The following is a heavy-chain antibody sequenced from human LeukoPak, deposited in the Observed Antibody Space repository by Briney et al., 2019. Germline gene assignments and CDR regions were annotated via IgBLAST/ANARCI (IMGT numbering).Heavy chain of an antibody. D-gene: IGHD3-22*01. CDR2: FDPEDGET. J-gene: IGHJ3*02. Sequence: ASVKVSCKVSGYTPTELSTHWVRQAPGKGLEWMGGFDPEDGETIYAQKFQGRVTMTEDTSTDTAYMELSSLRSEDTAVYYCASSSGYSRGGAFDIWGQGTMVTVSS. V-gene: IGHV1-24*01. CDR1: GYTPTELS. CDR3: ASSSGYSRGGAFDI.